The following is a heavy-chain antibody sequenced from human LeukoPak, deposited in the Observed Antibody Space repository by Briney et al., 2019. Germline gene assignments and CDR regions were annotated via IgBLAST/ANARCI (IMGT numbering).Heavy chain of an antibody. CDR1: GFTFSSYA. Sequence: HPGGSLRLSCAASGFTFSSYAMSWVRQAPGKGLEWVSAISGSGGSTYYVDSVKGRFTISRDNSKNTLYLQMSSLRAEDTAVYYCAGHCSGSSCYWFDPWGQGTLVTVSS. D-gene: IGHD2-15*01. CDR3: AGHCSGSSCYWFDP. CDR2: ISGSGGST. V-gene: IGHV3-23*01. J-gene: IGHJ5*02.